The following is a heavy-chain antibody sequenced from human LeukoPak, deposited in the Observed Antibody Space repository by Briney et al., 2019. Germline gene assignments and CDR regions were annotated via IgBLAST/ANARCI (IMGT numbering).Heavy chain of an antibody. CDR2: IYHSGST. CDR3: ARDGGRGTNHFDY. J-gene: IGHJ4*02. V-gene: IGHV4-4*02. CDR1: GGSISSSNW. Sequence: PSGTLSLTCAVSGGSISSSNWWSWVRQPPGKGLEWIGEIYHSGSTNYNPSLKSRVTISVDKSKNQFSLKLSSVTAADTAVYYCARDGGRGTNHFDYWGQGTLVTVSS. D-gene: IGHD3-16*01.